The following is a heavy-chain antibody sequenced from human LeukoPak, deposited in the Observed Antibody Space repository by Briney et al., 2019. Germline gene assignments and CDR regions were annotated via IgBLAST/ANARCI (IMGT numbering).Heavy chain of an antibody. Sequence: SVKVSCKASGGAFSSYAISWVRQAPGQGLEWMGGIIPIFGTANYAQKFQGRVTITADESTSTAYMELSSLRSEDTAVYYCARGRRVTIFGVVTPLDYWGQGTLVTVSS. D-gene: IGHD3-3*01. CDR1: GGAFSSYA. V-gene: IGHV1-69*13. J-gene: IGHJ4*02. CDR2: IIPIFGTA. CDR3: ARGRRVTIFGVVTPLDY.